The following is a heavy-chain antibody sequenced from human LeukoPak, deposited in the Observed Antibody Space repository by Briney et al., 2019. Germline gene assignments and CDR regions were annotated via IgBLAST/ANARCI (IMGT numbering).Heavy chain of an antibody. D-gene: IGHD6-6*01. J-gene: IGHJ4*02. CDR3: ARDGSSSSGVVDY. CDR2: IYYSGST. Sequence: PSETLSLTCTVSGGSISSSSYYWGWIRQPPGKGLEWIGSIYYSGSTYYNPSLKSRVTISVDTSKNQFSLKLSSVTAADTAVYYCARDGSSSSGVVDYWGQGTLVTVSS. V-gene: IGHV4-39*07. CDR1: GGSISSSSYY.